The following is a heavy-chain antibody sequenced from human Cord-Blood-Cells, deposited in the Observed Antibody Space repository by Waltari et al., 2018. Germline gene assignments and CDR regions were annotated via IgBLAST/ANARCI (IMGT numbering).Heavy chain of an antibody. D-gene: IGHD5-12*01. CDR3: ARVRGYSGYDAFDI. J-gene: IGHJ3*02. Sequence: QVQLQESGPGLVKPSETLSLTCTVPGGSISSYSWSWIRQPPGKGLEWIGYIYYSGSTNYNPSLKSRVTISVDTSKNQFSLKLSSVTAADTAVYYCARVRGYSGYDAFDIWGQGTMVTVSS. CDR2: IYYSGST. V-gene: IGHV4-59*01. CDR1: GGSISSYS.